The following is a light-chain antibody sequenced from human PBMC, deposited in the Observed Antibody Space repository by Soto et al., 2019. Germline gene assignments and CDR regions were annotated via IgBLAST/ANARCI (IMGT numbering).Light chain of an antibody. CDR1: GSDLVNYNL. Sequence: QSALTQPASVSGSPGQSITISCTGTGSDLVNYNLVSWYQQPPGQAPRLVIYESTKRPSGVSDRFSGSKSGNTASLTISGLQAEDEADYYCCSCVSGSPFDVLFGGGTKLTVL. CDR3: CSCVSGSPFDVL. J-gene: IGLJ3*02. CDR2: EST. V-gene: IGLV2-23*01.